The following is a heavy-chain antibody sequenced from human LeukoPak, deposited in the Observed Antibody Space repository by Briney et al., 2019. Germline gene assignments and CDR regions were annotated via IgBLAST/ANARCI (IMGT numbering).Heavy chain of an antibody. CDR1: GFTFSTYW. D-gene: IGHD3-10*01. CDR3: ASGGHVDY. CDR2: IKEDGSEK. Sequence: SGGPLRLSCAASGFTFSTYWMTWVRQAPGKGLEWVANIKEDGSEKHYVDSVKGRFTISRDNAKNSLYLQMDSLRVEDTAVYYCASGGHVDYCGQGTLVTVSS. J-gene: IGHJ4*02. V-gene: IGHV3-7*01.